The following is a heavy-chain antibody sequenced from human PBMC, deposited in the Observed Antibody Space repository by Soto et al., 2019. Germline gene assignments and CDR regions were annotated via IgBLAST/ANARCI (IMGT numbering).Heavy chain of an antibody. V-gene: IGHV4-39*01. J-gene: IGHJ5*02. CDR1: GGSISSSSYY. D-gene: IGHD3-16*01. CDR3: ARGSGKPGMITFLLGALDP. CDR2: IYYSGST. Sequence: SETLSLTCTVSGGSISSSSYYWGWIRQPPGKGLEWIGSIYYSGSTYYNPSLKSRVTISVDTSKNQFSLKLSSVTAADTAVYYCARGSGKPGMITFLLGALDPWGQGTLVTVSS.